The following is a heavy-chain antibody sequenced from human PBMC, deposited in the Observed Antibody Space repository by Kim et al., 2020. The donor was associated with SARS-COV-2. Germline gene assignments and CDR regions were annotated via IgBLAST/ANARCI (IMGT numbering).Heavy chain of an antibody. D-gene: IGHD6-13*01. V-gene: IGHV1-2*02. CDR3: ARGPRKYSSSWSFDY. Sequence: QKFQGRVTMTRDTSISTAYMELSRLRSDDTAVYYCARGPRKYSSSWSFDYWGQGTLVTVSS. J-gene: IGHJ4*02.